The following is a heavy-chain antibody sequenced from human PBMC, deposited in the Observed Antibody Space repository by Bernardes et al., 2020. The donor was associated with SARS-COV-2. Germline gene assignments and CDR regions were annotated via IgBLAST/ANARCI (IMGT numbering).Heavy chain of an antibody. V-gene: IGHV3-48*03. CDR1: GFIFSSYE. CDR2: ISSDGSTV. D-gene: IGHD5-12*01. CDR3: ARAVDGGYKSDYFDY. J-gene: IGHJ4*02. Sequence: GGSLRLSCAASGFIFSSYEMHWVRQAPGKGLEWVSYISSDGSTVHYADSVKGRFTISRDNAKNSLYLQMNTLRADDTGVYYCARAVDGGYKSDYFDYWGPGTLVTVSS.